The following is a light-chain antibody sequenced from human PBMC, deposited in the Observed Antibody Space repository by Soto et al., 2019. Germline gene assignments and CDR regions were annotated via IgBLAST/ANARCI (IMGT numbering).Light chain of an antibody. CDR1: QSISSK. CDR2: GAS. J-gene: IGKJ1*01. Sequence: EIVMTQSPATLSVSPGERATLSCRASQSISSKLAWYQQKPGQAPRPLIYGASTRATGIPARFSGSGSGTDFTQNISGLQSEDFAIYYCQQYNNWPPWTFGQGTKVEIK. CDR3: QQYNNWPPWT. V-gene: IGKV3-15*01.